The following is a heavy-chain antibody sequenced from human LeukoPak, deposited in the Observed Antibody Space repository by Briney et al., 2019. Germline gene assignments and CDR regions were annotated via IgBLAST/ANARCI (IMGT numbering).Heavy chain of an antibody. CDR3: ARGRPNDYGDYFYYYGMDV. CDR1: GGSFSGYY. D-gene: IGHD4-17*01. V-gene: IGHV4-34*01. CDR2: INHSGST. J-gene: IGHJ6*02. Sequence: SETLSLTCAVYGGSFSGYYWSWTRQPPGKGLEWIGEINHSGSTYYNPSLKSRVTISVDTSKNQFSLKLSSVTAADTAVYYCARGRPNDYGDYFYYYGMDVWGQGTTVTVSS.